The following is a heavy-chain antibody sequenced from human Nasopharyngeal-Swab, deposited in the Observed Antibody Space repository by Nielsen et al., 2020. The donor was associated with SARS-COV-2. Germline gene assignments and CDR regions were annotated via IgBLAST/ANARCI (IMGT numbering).Heavy chain of an antibody. J-gene: IGHJ6*02. CDR2: ISSSGNTI. Sequence: GESLKISCAASGFTFSSYEMNWVRRAPGKGPEWVSHISSSGNTIYYADSVKGRFTISRDNAKKSLYLQMNSLRAEDTALYYCARGGVPATPVYGMDVWGQGTTVSVSS. CDR1: GFTFSSYE. CDR3: ARGGVPATPVYGMDV. D-gene: IGHD2-2*01. V-gene: IGHV3-48*03.